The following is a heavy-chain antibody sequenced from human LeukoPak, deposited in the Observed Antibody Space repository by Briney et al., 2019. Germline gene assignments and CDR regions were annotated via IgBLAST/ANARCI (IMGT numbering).Heavy chain of an antibody. J-gene: IGHJ5*02. CDR3: ARAATRSTMVRGVPKGFDP. D-gene: IGHD3-10*01. Sequence: SVPVSRKASGYTFTRYYLHWLRQAPAQGLEWMGWINPNSGGTHYAQKSQGRVTMTRDTSISSAYMELSRLRSDDTAVYYCARAATRSTMVRGVPKGFDPWGQGTLVAVSS. V-gene: IGHV1-2*02. CDR1: GYTFTRYY. CDR2: INPNSGGT.